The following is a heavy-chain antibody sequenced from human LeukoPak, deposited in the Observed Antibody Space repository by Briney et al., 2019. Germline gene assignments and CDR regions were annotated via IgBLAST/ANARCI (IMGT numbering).Heavy chain of an antibody. Sequence: PGGSLRLSCAASGFIFSDYYMSWIRQAPGKGLEWVSCISSSGSTIYYADSVKGRFTISRDNAKNSLSLQMNSLRAEDTAVYYCARDHNSGSYPYWGQGTLVTVSS. CDR3: ARDHNSGSYPY. CDR1: GFIFSDYY. V-gene: IGHV3-11*01. D-gene: IGHD1-26*01. J-gene: IGHJ4*02. CDR2: ISSSGSTI.